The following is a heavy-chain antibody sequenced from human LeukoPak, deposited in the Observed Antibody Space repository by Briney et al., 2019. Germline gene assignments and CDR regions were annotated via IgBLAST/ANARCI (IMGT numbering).Heavy chain of an antibody. V-gene: IGHV3-48*03. CDR2: ISSTGSNI. J-gene: IGHJ4*02. D-gene: IGHD3-22*01. CDR1: GFTFSTYE. Sequence: TGRSLRLSCAASGFTFSTYEMNWVRQAPGKGLEWVSYISSTGSNIYYADSVKGRFTISRDNAKNSLYLLMNSLRTEDTAVYYCAATYYYDGSGDYWGQGTLVTVSS. CDR3: AATYYYDGSGDY.